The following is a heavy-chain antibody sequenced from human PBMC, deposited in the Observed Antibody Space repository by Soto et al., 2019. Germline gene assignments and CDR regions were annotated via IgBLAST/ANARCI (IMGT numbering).Heavy chain of an antibody. Sequence: QVQLQESGPGLVKPSQTLSLTCTVSGGSISIGGYYCNWIRQHPGKRLEWMGYFYYSGSTYYNPSLRSRVTISADTSENQFSLKLSSVTAADTAVYFCARGYRQAGYSSSWVFDYWGQGNLVNVS. CDR1: GGSISIGGYY. J-gene: IGHJ4*02. CDR2: FYYSGST. CDR3: ARGYRQAGYSSSWVFDY. V-gene: IGHV4-31*03. D-gene: IGHD6-13*01.